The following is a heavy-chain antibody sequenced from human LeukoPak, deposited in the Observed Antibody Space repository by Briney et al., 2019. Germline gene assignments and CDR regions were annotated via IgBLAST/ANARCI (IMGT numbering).Heavy chain of an antibody. D-gene: IGHD5-24*01. CDR2: ISSNGGST. Sequence: GGSLRLSGAASGLTFSSYARPWVPKAPGKGWKFVSPISSNGGSTYYANSVKGRFTISRDNSKNTLYLQINSLRVEDTAVYYCARETPRRGETRDGYRWGQGTVVTVSS. CDR3: ARETPRRGETRDGYR. J-gene: IGHJ4*02. V-gene: IGHV3-64*01. CDR1: GLTFSSYA.